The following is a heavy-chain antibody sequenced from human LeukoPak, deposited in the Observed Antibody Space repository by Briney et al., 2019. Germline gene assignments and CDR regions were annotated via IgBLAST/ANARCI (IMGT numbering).Heavy chain of an antibody. V-gene: IGHV1-18*01. Sequence: ASVKVSCKASGYTFTNYGISWVRQAPGQGLEWMGWISAYNGNTHYAQKLQGRVTVTTDTSTSTAYMEVRSQRSDDTAVYYCARDFGYSYGIHSGFDSWGQGTQVTVSS. D-gene: IGHD5-18*01. CDR1: GYTFTNYG. J-gene: IGHJ4*02. CDR3: ARDFGYSYGIHSGFDS. CDR2: ISAYNGNT.